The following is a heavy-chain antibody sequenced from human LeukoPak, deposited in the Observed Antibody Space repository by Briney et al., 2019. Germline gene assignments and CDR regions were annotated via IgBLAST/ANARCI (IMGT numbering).Heavy chain of an antibody. V-gene: IGHV3-9*01. CDR3: SRDPRNLDY. D-gene: IGHD1-14*01. J-gene: IGHJ4*02. Sequence: GGSLRLSCAASGFTFDDYAMHWVRQAPGKGLEWVSGISWNSGSIGYADSVKGRFTISRDNAKNSLYLQMNSLRAEDTAVYYCSRDPRNLDYWGQGTLVTVSS. CDR1: GFTFDDYA. CDR2: ISWNSGSI.